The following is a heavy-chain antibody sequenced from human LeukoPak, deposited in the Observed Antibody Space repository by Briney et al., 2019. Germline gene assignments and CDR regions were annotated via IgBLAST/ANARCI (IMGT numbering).Heavy chain of an antibody. J-gene: IGHJ6*02. Sequence: ASVKVSCKASGYAFAGYYMHWVRQAPGQGLEWMGWINPNSGGTNYAQKFQGRVTMTRDTSISTAYMDLSRLTSDDTAVYYCARSSTVTNPYYYYGMDVWGQGTTVTVSS. CDR1: GYAFAGYY. CDR2: INPNSGGT. CDR3: ARSSTVTNPYYYYGMDV. V-gene: IGHV1-2*02. D-gene: IGHD4-17*01.